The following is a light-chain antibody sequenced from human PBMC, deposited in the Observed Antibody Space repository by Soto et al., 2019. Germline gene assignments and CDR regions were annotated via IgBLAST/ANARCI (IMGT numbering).Light chain of an antibody. Sequence: QSALTQPASVSGSPGQSVTISCTGTSSDVGAYNLVSWYQQYPGKAPKLMIYEVSNRPSGVSNRSSGSKSGNTASLTISGLQAEDEADYYCCTSYEGGGKYVFGTGTKVTVL. CDR1: SSDVGAYNL. V-gene: IGLV2-14*01. CDR2: EVS. J-gene: IGLJ1*01. CDR3: TSYEGGGKYV.